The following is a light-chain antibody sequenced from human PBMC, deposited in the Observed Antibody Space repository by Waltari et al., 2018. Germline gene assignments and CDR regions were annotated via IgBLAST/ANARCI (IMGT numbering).Light chain of an antibody. CDR3: QQRNNWPLS. J-gene: IGKJ4*01. V-gene: IGKV3-11*01. CDR2: DTS. CDR1: NKVSVY. Sequence: IALTQSPATLPLSPGESATRSCRANNKVSVYLAWYQHKPGQAPRLLIYDTSNRATGIPARFSGSGSETDFTLTISSLEPEDFAVYYCQQRNNWPLSFGGGTKVEIK.